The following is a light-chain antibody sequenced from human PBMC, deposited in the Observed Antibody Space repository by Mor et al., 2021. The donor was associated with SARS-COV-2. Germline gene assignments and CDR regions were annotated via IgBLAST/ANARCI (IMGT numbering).Light chain of an antibody. CDR3: QQRGNWPLYT. CDR2: DAS. V-gene: IGKV3-11*01. J-gene: IGKJ2*01. Sequence: KTGQAPRRLIYDASNRATGVPARFSVSGSGTDFTLTISRLEPEDSAVYYCQQRGNWPLYTFGQGTKLEIK.